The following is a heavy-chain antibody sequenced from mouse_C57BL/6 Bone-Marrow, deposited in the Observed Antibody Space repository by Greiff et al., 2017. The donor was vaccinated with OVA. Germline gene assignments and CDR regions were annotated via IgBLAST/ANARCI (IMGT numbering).Heavy chain of an antibody. CDR2: IDPETGGT. V-gene: IGHV1-15*01. J-gene: IGHJ4*01. CDR1: GYTFTDYE. CDR3: TRGYSNYYAMDY. Sequence: VQRVESGAELVRPGASVTLSCKASGYTFTDYEMHWVKQTPVHGLAWIGAIDPETGGTAYNQKFKGKAILTADKSSSTAYMELRSLTSEDSAVYYCTRGYSNYYAMDYWGQGTSVTGSS. D-gene: IGHD2-5*01.